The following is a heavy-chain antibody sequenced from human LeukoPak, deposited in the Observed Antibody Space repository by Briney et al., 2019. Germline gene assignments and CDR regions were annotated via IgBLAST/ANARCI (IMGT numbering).Heavy chain of an antibody. CDR3: ARALNGIAVAGSFDY. V-gene: IGHV4-59*01. CDR2: IYYSGST. Sequence: SETLSLTCTVSGGSISSYYWSWIRQPPGKGLEWIGYIYYSGSTNYNPPLKSRVTISVDTSKNQFSLKLSSVTAADTAVYYCARALNGIAVAGSFDYWGQGTLVTVSS. D-gene: IGHD6-19*01. CDR1: GGSISSYY. J-gene: IGHJ4*02.